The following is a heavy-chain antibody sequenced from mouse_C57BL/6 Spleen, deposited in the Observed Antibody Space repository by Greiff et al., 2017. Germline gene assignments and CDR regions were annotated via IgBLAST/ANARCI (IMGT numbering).Heavy chain of an antibody. CDR3: ARITTVPHYYAMDY. Sequence: EVKVVESGGGLVKPGGSLKLSCAASGFTFSDYGMHWVRQAPEKGLEWVAYLSSGSSTIYYADTVKGRFTISRDNAKNTLFLQMTSLRSEDTAMYYCARITTVPHYYAMDYWGQGTSVTVSS. D-gene: IGHD1-1*01. CDR2: LSSGSSTI. V-gene: IGHV5-17*01. CDR1: GFTFSDYG. J-gene: IGHJ4*01.